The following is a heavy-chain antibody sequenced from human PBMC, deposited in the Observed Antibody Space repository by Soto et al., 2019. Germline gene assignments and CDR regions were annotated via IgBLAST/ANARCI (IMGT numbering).Heavy chain of an antibody. V-gene: IGHV4-59*01. CDR2: IYYSGST. D-gene: IGHD3-9*01. J-gene: IGHJ6*02. CDR3: ARGYRYYDVLTGRFGLNYYYYGMDV. Sequence: SETLSLTCTVSGGSISSYYWSWIRQPPGKGLEWIGYIYYSGSTNYNPSLKSRVTISVDTSKNQFSLKLSSVTAADTAVYYCARGYRYYDVLTGRFGLNYYYYGMDVWGQGTTVTVSS. CDR1: GGSISSYY.